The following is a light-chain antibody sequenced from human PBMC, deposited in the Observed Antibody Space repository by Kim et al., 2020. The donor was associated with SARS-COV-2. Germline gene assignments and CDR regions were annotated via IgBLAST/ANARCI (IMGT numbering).Light chain of an antibody. J-gene: IGKJ5*01. CDR2: GAS. CDR3: LQHITYPIT. CDR1: QDIRKD. V-gene: IGKV1-17*01. Sequence: SESVGDRVTITCREGQDIRKDLGWYQKNQGRAPKRLFYGASSLQSGFPSRFSGRGSGKEFTLTISSVQPEDFATYCCLQHITYPITLGQGTRLEIK.